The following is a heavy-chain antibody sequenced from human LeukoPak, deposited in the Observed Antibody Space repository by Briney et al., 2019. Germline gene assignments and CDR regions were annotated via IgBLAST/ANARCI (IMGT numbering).Heavy chain of an antibody. V-gene: IGHV3-74*01. D-gene: IGHD6-6*01. CDR3: ARVGHIAARSYYFDY. CDR2: INSDGSST. CDR1: GFTFSSYW. Sequence: GGSLRLSCAASGFTFSSYWMHWARQAPGKGLVWVSRINSDGSSTSYADPVKGRFTISRDNAKNTLYLQMNSLRAEDTAVYYCARVGHIAARSYYFDYWGQGTLVTVSS. J-gene: IGHJ4*02.